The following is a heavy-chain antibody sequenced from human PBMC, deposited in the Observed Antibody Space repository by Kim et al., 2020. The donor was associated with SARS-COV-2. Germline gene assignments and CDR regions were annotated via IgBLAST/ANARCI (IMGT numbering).Heavy chain of an antibody. V-gene: IGHV4-34*01. J-gene: IGHJ3*02. Sequence: SETLSLTCAVYGGSFSGYYWSWIRQPPGKGLEWIGEINHSGSTNYNPSLKSRVTISVDTSKNQFSLKLSSVTAADTAVYYCARAIPYGSGSYHTAPDAFDIWGQGTMVTVSS. CDR3: ARAIPYGSGSYHTAPDAFDI. D-gene: IGHD3-10*01. CDR1: GGSFSGYY. CDR2: INHSGST.